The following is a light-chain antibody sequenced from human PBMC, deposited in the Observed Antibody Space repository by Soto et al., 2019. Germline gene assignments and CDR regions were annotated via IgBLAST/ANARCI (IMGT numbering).Light chain of an antibody. V-gene: IGKV1-5*03. CDR3: QQYNSYST. CDR1: QSISSW. J-gene: IGKJ1*01. Sequence: DIPMTQSPSTLSASVGDRVTITCRASQSISSWLAWYQQKPGKAPKLLIYKASSLDSGVPSRFSGSGSGTEFTLTISSLQPDDFATYYCQQYNSYSTFGQGTKVEIK. CDR2: KAS.